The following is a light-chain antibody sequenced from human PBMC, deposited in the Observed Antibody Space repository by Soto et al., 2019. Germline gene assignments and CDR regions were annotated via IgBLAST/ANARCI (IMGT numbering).Light chain of an antibody. CDR3: AVWDDSLSRYV. Sequence: QSVLTQPPSASGTPGQRVTISCSGRSSNIGFNTVSWYQQLPGTAPRLVIYYNDQRPSGFPDRFSGSKSGTSASLAISGLQPEDEADYYCAVWDDSLSRYVFATGTKVTVL. CDR1: SSNIGFNT. V-gene: IGLV1-44*01. J-gene: IGLJ1*01. CDR2: YND.